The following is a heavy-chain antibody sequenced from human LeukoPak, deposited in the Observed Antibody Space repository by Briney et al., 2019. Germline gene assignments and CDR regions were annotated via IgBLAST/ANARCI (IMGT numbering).Heavy chain of an antibody. V-gene: IGHV3-72*01. D-gene: IGHD3-3*01. J-gene: IGHJ6*03. CDR2: TRNKANSYTT. CDR1: GFTFSDRY. CDR3: ARESDDYDFWSGYPTYYYYYMDV. Sequence: GGSLRLSCAASGFTFSDRYMDWVRQAPGKGLEWVGRTRNKANSYTTEYAASVKGRFTISRDDSKNSLYLQMNSLKTEDTAVYYCARESDDYDFWSGYPTYYYYYMDVWGKGTTVTVSS.